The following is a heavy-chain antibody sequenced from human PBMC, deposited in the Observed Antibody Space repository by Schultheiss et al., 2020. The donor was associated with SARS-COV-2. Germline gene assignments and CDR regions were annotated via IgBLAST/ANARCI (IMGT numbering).Heavy chain of an antibody. D-gene: IGHD4-17*01. CDR1: GGSISSSSYY. V-gene: IGHV4-39*01. J-gene: IGHJ6*02. CDR3: ARPQGADYGERYGMDV. Sequence: GSLRLSCTVSGGSISSSSYYWGWIRQPPGKGLEWIGSIYYSGSTYYNPSLKSRVTISVDTSKNQFSLKLSSVTAADTAVYYCARPQGADYGERYGMDVWGQGTTVTVSS. CDR2: IYYSGST.